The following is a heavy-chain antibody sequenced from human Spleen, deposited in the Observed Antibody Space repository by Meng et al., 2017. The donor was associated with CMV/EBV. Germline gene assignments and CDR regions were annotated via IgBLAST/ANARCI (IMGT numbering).Heavy chain of an antibody. CDR2: IRYDGSNK. CDR1: GFTFSSYG. V-gene: IGHV3-30*02. Sequence: GESLKISCAASGFTFSSYGMHWVRQAPGKGLEWVAFIRYDGSNKYYADSVKGRFTISRDNAKNSLYLQMNSLRAEDTAVYYCARPRFNYYYGMDVWGQGTTVTVSS. CDR3: ARPRFNYYYGMDV. D-gene: IGHD3-3*01. J-gene: IGHJ6*02.